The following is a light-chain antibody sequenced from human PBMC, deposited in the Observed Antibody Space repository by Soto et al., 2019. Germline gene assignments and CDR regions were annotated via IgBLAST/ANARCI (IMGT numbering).Light chain of an antibody. J-gene: IGKJ5*01. CDR2: AAS. CDR1: QTISSY. Sequence: DIQVTQSPSSLPASVGDRVTIPCRASQTISSYLNWYQQKPGKAPKVLIYAASSLQSGVPSRFSGSGSGTDFTLTISSLEPEDSAVYYCQQRHMWPITFGQGTRLEIK. CDR3: QQRHMWPIT. V-gene: IGKV1-39*01.